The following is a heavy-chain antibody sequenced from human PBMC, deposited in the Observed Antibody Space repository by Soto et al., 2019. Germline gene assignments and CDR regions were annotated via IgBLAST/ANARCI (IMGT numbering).Heavy chain of an antibody. Sequence: QVQLVESGGGVVQPGRSLRLSCAASGFTFKIYAMHWVRQAPGKGLEWVAVVANDGRDKHHTESVKGRLAISRDNSKNTLELQMDSLRTEETAVYYCAKDLAVGAAGFHLDPWGRGTLVTVSS. CDR1: GFTFKIYA. J-gene: IGHJ5*02. V-gene: IGHV3-30*18. CDR2: VANDGRDK. D-gene: IGHD6-13*01. CDR3: AKDLAVGAAGFHLDP.